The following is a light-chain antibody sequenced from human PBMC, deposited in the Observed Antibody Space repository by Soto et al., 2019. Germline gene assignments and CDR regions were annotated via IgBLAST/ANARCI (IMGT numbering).Light chain of an antibody. CDR3: QQYNNWPWVT. V-gene: IGKV3-15*01. CDR2: GAS. CDR1: QSVGSY. J-gene: IGKJ2*01. Sequence: EVVMTQSPATLSVSPGERATLSCRASQSVGSYLDWYQQKPGQDPRLLIYGASTRAAGIPARFSGSGSGTEYTLTISSLQSEDFAVYSCQQYNNWPWVTFGQGTMLEIK.